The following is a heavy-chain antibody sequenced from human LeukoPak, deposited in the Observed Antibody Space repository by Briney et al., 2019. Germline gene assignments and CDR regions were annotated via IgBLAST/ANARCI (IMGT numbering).Heavy chain of an antibody. Sequence: SETLSLTCTVSGGSISSYYWSWIRQPAGKGLEWIGRIYTSGSTNYNPSLKSRVTMSVDMSKNQFSLKLSSVTAADTAVYYCARDLGRIAAIRAFDIWGQGTMVTVSS. CDR2: IYTSGST. V-gene: IGHV4-4*07. D-gene: IGHD6-13*01. CDR3: ARDLGRIAAIRAFDI. CDR1: GGSISSYY. J-gene: IGHJ3*02.